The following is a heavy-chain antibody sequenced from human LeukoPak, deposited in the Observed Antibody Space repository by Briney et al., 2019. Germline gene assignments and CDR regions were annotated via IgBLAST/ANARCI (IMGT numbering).Heavy chain of an antibody. D-gene: IGHD2-2*01. V-gene: IGHV1-2*02. CDR1: AYTFNAFY. J-gene: IGHJ5*02. Sequence: GASVKVSCKASAYTFNAFYIHWVRQAPGQGLEWMGWINPTSGGTYYGQKFHGRLNLTRDTSTTTVYMEMTMLKSDDTATYYCARCRTGYYARRLDPWGQGTLVSVSS. CDR3: ARCRTGYYARRLDP. CDR2: INPTSGGT.